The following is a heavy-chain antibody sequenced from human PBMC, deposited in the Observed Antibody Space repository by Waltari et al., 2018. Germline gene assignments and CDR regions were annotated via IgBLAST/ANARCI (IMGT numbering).Heavy chain of an antibody. J-gene: IGHJ4*02. D-gene: IGHD3-22*01. CDR3: ARVEDYYDSSGYPK. CDR2: IYHSGST. Sequence: QVQLQESGPGLVKPSETLSLTCAVSGYSISSGYYWGWIRQPPGKGLEWIGSIYHSGSTYYNPSRKSRVTISVDTSKNQFSLKLSSVTAADTAVYYCARVEDYYDSSGYPKWSQGTLVTVSS. V-gene: IGHV4-38-2*01. CDR1: GYSISSGYY.